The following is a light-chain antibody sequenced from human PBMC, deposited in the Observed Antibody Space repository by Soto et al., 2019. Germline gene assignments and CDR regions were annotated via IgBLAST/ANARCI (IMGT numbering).Light chain of an antibody. CDR2: GAS. J-gene: IGKJ1*01. Sequence: EVVMTQSPATLSVSPVERATLTCRDSRSVGTNLAWYQQKLGQAPRLLIFGASNRAAGIPARFSGSGSGTEFTLTISSLQSEDFAIYYCQQYNNWPRTFGQGTKVDI. CDR3: QQYNNWPRT. V-gene: IGKV3-15*01. CDR1: RSVGTN.